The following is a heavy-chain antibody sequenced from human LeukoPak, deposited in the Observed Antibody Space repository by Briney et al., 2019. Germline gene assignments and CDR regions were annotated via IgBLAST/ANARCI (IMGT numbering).Heavy chain of an antibody. J-gene: IGHJ4*02. Sequence: ASVKVSCKASGYTFTDYYMHWVRQAPGQGLEWMGWINPNSGGTNYAQKFQGRVTMTRDMSTSTVFMELSSLRSEDTAVYFCAREPPSTGYYDYWGQGTLVTVSS. V-gene: IGHV1-2*02. CDR3: AREPPSTGYYDY. CDR2: INPNSGGT. D-gene: IGHD1-1*01. CDR1: GYTFTDYY.